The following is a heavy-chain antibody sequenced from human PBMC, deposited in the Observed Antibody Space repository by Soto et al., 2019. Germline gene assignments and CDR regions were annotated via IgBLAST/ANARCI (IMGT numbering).Heavy chain of an antibody. J-gene: IGHJ6*02. CDR3: ARYDYDFWRGYSGPYYYGMDV. V-gene: IGHV3-30-3*01. D-gene: IGHD3-3*01. CDR1: GFTFSSYA. Sequence: QVQLVESGGGVVQPGRSLRLSCAASGFTFSSYAMHWVRQAPGKGLEWVAVISYDGSNKYYADSVKGRFTISRDNSKNTLYLPINSLRAEDTAVYYCARYDYDFWRGYSGPYYYGMDVWSRRSTVTVS. CDR2: ISYDGSNK.